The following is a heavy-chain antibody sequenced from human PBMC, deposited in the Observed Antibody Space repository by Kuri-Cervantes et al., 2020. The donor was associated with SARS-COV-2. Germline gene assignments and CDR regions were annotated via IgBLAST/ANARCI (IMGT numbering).Heavy chain of an antibody. CDR1: GFTFSTYS. Sequence: GESLKISCAASGFTFSTYSMTWVRQAPGKGLEWVSSISSSSSYIYYADSVKGRFTISRDNAKNSLYLQMNSLRAEDTAVYYCARGRYDFWSGFFPPTLWGQGTLVTVSS. CDR2: ISSSSSYI. CDR3: ARGRYDFWSGFFPPTL. V-gene: IGHV3-21*01. D-gene: IGHD3-3*01. J-gene: IGHJ4*02.